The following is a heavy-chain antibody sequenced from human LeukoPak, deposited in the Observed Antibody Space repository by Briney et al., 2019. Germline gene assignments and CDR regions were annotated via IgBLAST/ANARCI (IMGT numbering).Heavy chain of an antibody. Sequence: SETLSLTCIVSGYSISSGYYWGWIRQPPGKGLEWIGNIHHSGSTYYNPSLKSRVTISADTSKNQLSQKLSSVTAADTAVYYCARAPIVVVPASWGSYYYYGMDVWGQGTTVTVSS. D-gene: IGHD2-2*01. V-gene: IGHV4-38-2*02. CDR2: IHHSGST. J-gene: IGHJ6*02. CDR1: GYSISSGYY. CDR3: ARAPIVVVPASWGSYYYYGMDV.